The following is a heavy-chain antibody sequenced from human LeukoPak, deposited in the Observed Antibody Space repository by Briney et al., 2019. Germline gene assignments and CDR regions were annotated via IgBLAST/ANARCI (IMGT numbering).Heavy chain of an antibody. CDR2: FDPEDGET. Sequence: ASVKVSCKVSGYTLTELSMHWVRQAPGKGLEGMGGFDPEDGETIYAQKFQGRVTMTEDTSTDTAYMELSSLRSEDTAVYYCATDQGPRYYDFWGGYYYWGQGTLVTVSS. CDR1: GYTLTELS. CDR3: ATDQGPRYYDFWGGYYY. D-gene: IGHD3-3*01. V-gene: IGHV1-24*01. J-gene: IGHJ4*02.